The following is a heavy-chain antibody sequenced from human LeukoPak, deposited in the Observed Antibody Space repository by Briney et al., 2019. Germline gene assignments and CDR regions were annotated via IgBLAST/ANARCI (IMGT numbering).Heavy chain of an antibody. CDR1: GFTVSSNY. Sequence: GGSLRLSCAASGFTVSSNYMSWVRQAPGKGLEWVSVIYSGGSTYYADSVKGRFTISGDNSKNTLYLQMNSLRAEDTAVYYCARSGYAELDYWGREPWSPSPQ. CDR2: IYSGGST. V-gene: IGHV3-53*01. D-gene: IGHD5-12*01. CDR3: ARSGYAELDY. J-gene: IGHJ4*02.